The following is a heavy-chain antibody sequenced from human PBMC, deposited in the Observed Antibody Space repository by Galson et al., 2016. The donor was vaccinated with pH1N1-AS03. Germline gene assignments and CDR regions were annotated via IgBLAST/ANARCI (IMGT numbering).Heavy chain of an antibody. D-gene: IGHD3-16*01. CDR1: GDNFIRYT. Sequence: SVKVSCKASGDNFIRYTISWVRQAPGQGLEWMGRIIPILGMTNYARKFQGRVTITADTSTSTAYMELGSLTSEDTAVYYCVIMWKPTVLDIWGQGTLVSVSS. V-gene: IGHV1-69*02. J-gene: IGHJ3*02. CDR3: VIMWKPTVLDI. CDR2: IIPILGMT.